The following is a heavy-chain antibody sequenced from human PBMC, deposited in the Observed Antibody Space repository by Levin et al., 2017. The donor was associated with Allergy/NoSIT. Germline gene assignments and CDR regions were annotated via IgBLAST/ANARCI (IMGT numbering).Heavy chain of an antibody. CDR2: ISWNSGSI. V-gene: IGHV3-9*01. J-gene: IGHJ4*02. CDR1: GFTFDDYA. Sequence: GGSLRLSCAASGFTFDDYAMHWVRQAPGKGLEWVSGISWNSGSIGYADSVKGRFTISRDNAKNSLYLQMNSLRAEDTALYYCARLDGGYRNYFDYWGQGTLVTVSS. D-gene: IGHD1-26*01. CDR3: ARLDGGYRNYFDY.